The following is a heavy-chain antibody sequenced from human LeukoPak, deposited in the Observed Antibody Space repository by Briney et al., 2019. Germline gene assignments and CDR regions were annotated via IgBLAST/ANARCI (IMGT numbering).Heavy chain of an antibody. J-gene: IGHJ4*02. V-gene: IGHV3-30-3*01. CDR1: GFTFSSYA. CDR3: ARDVKQWLTPPTHYYFDY. CDR2: ISYDGSNK. Sequence: PGGSLRLSCAASGFTFSSYAMHWVRQAPGKGLEWVAVISYDGSNKYYADSVKGRFTISRDNSKNTLYLQMNSLRAEDTAVYYCARDVKQWLTPPTHYYFDYWGQGTLVTVSS. D-gene: IGHD6-19*01.